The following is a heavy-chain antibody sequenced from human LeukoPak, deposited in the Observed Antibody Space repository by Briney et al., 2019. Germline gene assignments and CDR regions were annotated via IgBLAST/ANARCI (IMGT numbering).Heavy chain of an antibody. CDR2: IYYSGST. CDR3: ARGYVLNWFDP. Sequence: SETLSLTCTVSGGSISSGDYYWSWIRQPPGKGLEWIGFIYYSGSTNYNPSLKSRVTISVDTSKNQFSLRLSSVTAADTAVYYCARGYVLNWFDPWGQGTLVTVSS. D-gene: IGHD2-2*01. CDR1: GGSISSGDYY. V-gene: IGHV4-61*08. J-gene: IGHJ5*02.